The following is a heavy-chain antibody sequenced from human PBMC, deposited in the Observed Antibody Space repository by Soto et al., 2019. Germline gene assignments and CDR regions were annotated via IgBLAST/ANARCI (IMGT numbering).Heavy chain of an antibody. CDR1: GGSISSGGYS. D-gene: IGHD4-17*01. V-gene: IGHV4-30-2*01. CDR3: ARERVTTSWFDP. J-gene: IGHJ5*02. CDR2: IYHSGST. Sequence: TLSLTCAVPGGSISSGGYSWSWIRQPPGKGLEWIGYIYHSGSTYYNPSLKSRVTISVDGSKNQFSLKLSSVTAADTAVYYCARERVTTSWFDPWGQGTLVTVSS.